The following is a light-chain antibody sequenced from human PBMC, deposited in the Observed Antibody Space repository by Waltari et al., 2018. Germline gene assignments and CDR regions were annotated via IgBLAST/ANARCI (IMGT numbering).Light chain of an antibody. CDR3: SSQSSNDVVL. CDR2: DVS. Sequence: QSALTQPASGSGSPGQSVTIFCAGTSNDVGGYTSVSWYQEHPGQAPRVIIYDVSDRPSGVSDRFSGSKSGNTASLTISGLQAEDEADYYCSSQSSNDVVLFGGGTKLTVL. V-gene: IGLV2-14*01. J-gene: IGLJ2*01. CDR1: SNDVGGYTS.